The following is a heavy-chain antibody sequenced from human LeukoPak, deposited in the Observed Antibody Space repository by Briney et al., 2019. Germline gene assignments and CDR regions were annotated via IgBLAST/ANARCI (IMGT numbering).Heavy chain of an antibody. Sequence: SETLSLTRTVSGGSLWHYYWRWIRPSPGKGPEWMGYIYYSGGANYYPSLKSRVTISVDTFKNQFSLLLSSVTAADAALYYCARDFHQLSSSWYFDVWGQGTMVTVSS. D-gene: IGHD6-13*01. CDR3: ARDFHQLSSSWYFDV. CDR1: GGSLWHYY. CDR2: IYYSGGA. J-gene: IGHJ3*01. V-gene: IGHV4-59*01.